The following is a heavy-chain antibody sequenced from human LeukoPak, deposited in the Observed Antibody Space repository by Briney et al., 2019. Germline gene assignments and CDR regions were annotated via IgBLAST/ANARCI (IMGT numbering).Heavy chain of an antibody. J-gene: IGHJ4*02. CDR2: INLSGGST. CDR1: GFTLINYY. CDR3: ARDLDYGEKSEDY. D-gene: IGHD4/OR15-4a*01. V-gene: IGHV1-46*01. Sequence: GASVKVSCKASGFTLINYYMHWVRQAPGQGLEWLGIINLSGGSTHYPQKFQDRVTMTRDTSTSTVYMELSSLRSEDTAVYYCARDLDYGEKSEDYWGQGTLVTVSS.